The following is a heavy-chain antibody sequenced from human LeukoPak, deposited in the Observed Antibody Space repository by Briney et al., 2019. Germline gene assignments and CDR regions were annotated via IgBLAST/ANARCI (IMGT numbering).Heavy chain of an antibody. J-gene: IGHJ4*02. Sequence: AGGSLRLSCAASGFTFDDYGMSWVRQAPGKGLEWVSGINWNGGSTGYADSVKGRFTISRDNAKNSLYLQMNNLRAEDTALYYCARVNSDYYDSSGYYYWGQGTLVTVSS. D-gene: IGHD3-22*01. CDR1: GFTFDDYG. CDR3: ARVNSDYYDSSGYYY. V-gene: IGHV3-20*04. CDR2: INWNGGST.